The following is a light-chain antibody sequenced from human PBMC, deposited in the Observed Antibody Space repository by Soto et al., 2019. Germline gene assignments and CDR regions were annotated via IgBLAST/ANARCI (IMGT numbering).Light chain of an antibody. CDR2: GAT. CDR1: QSISST. V-gene: IGKV3-15*01. Sequence: EIEMTQSPPSLSVSLGDRATLTCRASQSISSTLTWYQQKPGEPPSLIIDGATTRATVIPARFSGSASGTEFTLTISSLHSEDFAVYYCQKYNTWWTFGQGAKVDVK. J-gene: IGKJ1*01. CDR3: QKYNTWWT.